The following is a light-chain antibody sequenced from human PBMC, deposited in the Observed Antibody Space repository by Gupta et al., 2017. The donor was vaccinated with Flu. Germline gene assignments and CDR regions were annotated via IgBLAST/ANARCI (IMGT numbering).Light chain of an antibody. V-gene: IGLV2-18*01. CDR3: SLYTSIGTVV. Sequence: TSSDVGDYNRVSWYQQPPGTAPKLMIYEVTNRPSGVPDRFSGSKSYNTASLTISGLQAEDEADYYCSLYTSIGTVVFGGGTKLTVL. CDR1: SSDVGDYNR. CDR2: EVT. J-gene: IGLJ2*01.